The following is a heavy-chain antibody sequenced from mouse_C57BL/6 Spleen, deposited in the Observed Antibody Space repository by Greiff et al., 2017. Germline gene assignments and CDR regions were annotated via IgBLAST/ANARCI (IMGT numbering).Heavy chain of an antibody. V-gene: IGHV1-69*01. CDR1: GYNFTSYW. CDR3: ARSGFAY. CDR2: IDPSDSYT. J-gene: IGHJ3*01. Sequence: QVQLKQPGAELVMPGASVKLSCKASGYNFTSYWMHWVKQRPGQGLEWIGEIDPSDSYTNYNQKVKGKSTLTVDKSYSTAYMQLSSLTSEDSAVYCCARSGFAYWGQGTLVTVSA.